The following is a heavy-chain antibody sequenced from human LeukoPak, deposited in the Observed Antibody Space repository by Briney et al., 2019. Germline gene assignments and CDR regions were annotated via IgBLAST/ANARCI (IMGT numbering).Heavy chain of an antibody. CDR1: GFTFDDYA. CDR3: ASQGRWYGAFDI. J-gene: IGHJ3*02. D-gene: IGHD4-23*01. CDR2: IYSGGST. V-gene: IGHV3-53*01. Sequence: GGSLRLSCAASGFTFDDYAMHWVRQTPGKGLEWVSVIYSGGSTYYADSVKGRFTISRDNSKNTLYLQMNSLRAEDTAVYYCASQGRWYGAFDIWGQGTMVTVSS.